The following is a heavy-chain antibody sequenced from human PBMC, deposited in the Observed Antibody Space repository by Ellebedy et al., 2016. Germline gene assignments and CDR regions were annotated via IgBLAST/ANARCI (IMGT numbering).Heavy chain of an antibody. D-gene: IGHD6-13*01. V-gene: IGHV3-53*01. J-gene: IGHJ4*02. CDR1: GFTFSSFA. CDR2: IYRTGTT. Sequence: GESLKISCTASGFTFSSFAMSWVRQAPGKGLEWVAIIYRTGTTFYPDSAKGRFTISRDNSKNTLYLQMNSLRVEDTAVYYCAGDSRGITAAGTSLHYWGQGTLVTVSS. CDR3: AGDSRGITAAGTSLHY.